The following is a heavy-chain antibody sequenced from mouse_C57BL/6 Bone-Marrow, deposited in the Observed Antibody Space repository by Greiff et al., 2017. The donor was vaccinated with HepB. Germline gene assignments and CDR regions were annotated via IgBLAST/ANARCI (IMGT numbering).Heavy chain of an antibody. V-gene: IGHV14-4*01. CDR1: GFNIKDDY. CDR2: IDPENGDT. J-gene: IGHJ3*01. CDR3: TTIQLRLPGFAY. D-gene: IGHD3-2*02. Sequence: VQLQQSGAELVRPGASVKLSCTASGFNIKDDYMHWVKQRPEQGLEWIGWIDPENGDTEYASKFQGKATITADTSSTTAYLQLSSLTSEDTAVYYCTTIQLRLPGFAYWGQGTLVTVSA.